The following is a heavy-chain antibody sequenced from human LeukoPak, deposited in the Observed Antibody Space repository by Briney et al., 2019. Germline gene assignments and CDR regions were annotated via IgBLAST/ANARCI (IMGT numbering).Heavy chain of an antibody. CDR2: ISGSGGST. Sequence: GGTLRLSCAASGFTFSSYGMSWVRRAPGKGLEWVSAISGSGGSTYYADSVKGRFTISRDNSKNTLYLQMNSLRAEDTAVYYCAKSRWELTHDYWGQGTLVTVSS. CDR3: AKSRWELTHDY. V-gene: IGHV3-23*01. D-gene: IGHD1-26*01. J-gene: IGHJ4*02. CDR1: GFTFSSYG.